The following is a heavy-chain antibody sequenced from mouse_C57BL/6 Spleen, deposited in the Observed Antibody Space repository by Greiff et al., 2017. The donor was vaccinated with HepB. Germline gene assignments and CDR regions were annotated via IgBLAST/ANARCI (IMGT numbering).Heavy chain of an antibody. Sequence: EVKLVESGPGLVKPSQSLSLTCSVTGYSITSGYYWNWIRQFPGKKLEWMGYISYDGSNNYNPPPNNGSTITRDTSKNQFFLKLNSVTTEDTATDYGAREAGPFDYWGQGTTLTVSS. CDR2: ISYDGSN. CDR1: GYSITSGYY. V-gene: IGHV3-6*01. J-gene: IGHJ2*01. CDR3: AREAGPFDY.